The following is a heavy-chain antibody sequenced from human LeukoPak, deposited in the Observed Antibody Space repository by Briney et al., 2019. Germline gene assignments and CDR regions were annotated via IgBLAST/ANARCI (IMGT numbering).Heavy chain of an antibody. CDR3: AREGYSSGWYLLDY. CDR2: IYTSGST. V-gene: IGHV4-4*07. CDR1: GGSISSYY. J-gene: IGHJ4*02. D-gene: IGHD6-19*01. Sequence: SETLSLTCTVSGGSISSYYWSWIRQPAGKGLEWIGRIYTSGSTNYNPSLKSRVTTSVDTSKNQFTLKLSSVTAADTAVYYCAREGYSSGWYLLDYWGQGTLVTVSS.